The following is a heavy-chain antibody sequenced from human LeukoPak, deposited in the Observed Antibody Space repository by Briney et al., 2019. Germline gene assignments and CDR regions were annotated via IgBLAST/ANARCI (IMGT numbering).Heavy chain of an antibody. Sequence: GGSLRLSCAASGFTFSSYAMSWVRQAPGKGLDWVSTISGNGGSTSCADSVKGRFTFSRDNSKNTLYLQMNSLRAEDTAVYYCARDFWSGPTYYYYGMDVWGQGTTVTVSS. CDR3: ARDFWSGPTYYYYGMDV. CDR1: GFTFSSYA. CDR2: ISGNGGST. V-gene: IGHV3-23*01. D-gene: IGHD3-3*01. J-gene: IGHJ6*02.